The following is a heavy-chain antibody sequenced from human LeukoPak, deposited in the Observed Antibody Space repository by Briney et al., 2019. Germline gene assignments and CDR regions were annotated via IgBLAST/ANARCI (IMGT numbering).Heavy chain of an antibody. D-gene: IGHD3-9*01. Sequence: SETLSLTCTVSGGSISSYYWSWIRQPPGKGLEWIGYIYYSGSTNYNPSLKSRVTISVDTSKNPFSLKLSSVTAADTAVYYCARAKGYFDWLAQAGMKYYFDYWGQGTLVTVSS. CDR1: GGSISSYY. CDR2: IYYSGST. V-gene: IGHV4-59*01. CDR3: ARAKGYFDWLAQAGMKYYFDY. J-gene: IGHJ4*02.